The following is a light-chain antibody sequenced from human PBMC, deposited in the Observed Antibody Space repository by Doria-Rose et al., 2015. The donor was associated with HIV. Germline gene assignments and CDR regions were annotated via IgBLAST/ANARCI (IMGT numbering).Light chain of an antibody. CDR1: QSISSY. Sequence: DIRLTQSPSSLSASVGDRVTITCRAIQSISSYLDWYQQKPGKAPKLLIYAASSLQSGVPSRFSGSGSGTDFTLTISSLQPEDFATYYCQQSYSTPDTFGGGTRVEIK. J-gene: IGKJ4*01. V-gene: IGKV1-39*01. CDR3: QQSYSTPDT. CDR2: AAS.